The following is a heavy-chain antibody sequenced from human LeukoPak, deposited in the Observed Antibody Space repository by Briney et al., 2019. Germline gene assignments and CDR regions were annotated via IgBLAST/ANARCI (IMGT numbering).Heavy chain of an antibody. Sequence: GGSLRLSCAASGFTFSSYAMHWVRQAPGKGLEWVAVISYDGSNKYYADSVKGRFTTSRDNSKNTLYLQMNSLRAEDTAVYYCATGELRLGELSFLPFDYWGQGTLVTVSS. CDR3: ATGELRLGELSFLPFDY. CDR1: GFTFSSYA. V-gene: IGHV3-30-3*01. D-gene: IGHD3-16*02. J-gene: IGHJ4*02. CDR2: ISYDGSNK.